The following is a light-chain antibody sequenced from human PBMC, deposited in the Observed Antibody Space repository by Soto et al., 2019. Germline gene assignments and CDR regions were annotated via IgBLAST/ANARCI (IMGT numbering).Light chain of an antibody. CDR2: EVS. Sequence: QSALTQPASVSGSPGQSITISCTGTSSGVGGYNYVSWYQQHPGKAPKLLIYEVSNRPSGVSNRFSGSKSGNTASLTISGLQAEDEADYYCRSYTRGILLFGRGTKLTVL. CDR1: SSGVGGYNY. V-gene: IGLV2-14*01. CDR3: RSYTRGILL. J-gene: IGLJ2*01.